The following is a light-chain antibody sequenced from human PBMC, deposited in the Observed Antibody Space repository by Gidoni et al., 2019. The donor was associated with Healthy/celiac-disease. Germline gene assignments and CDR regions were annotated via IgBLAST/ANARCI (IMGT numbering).Light chain of an antibody. CDR3: QQRSDWPPT. CDR1: QSVSSY. CDR2: DAS. Sequence: FVMTQSPATLPLYPGERAPLSCRASQSVSSYLAWYQQKPGQAPRLPIYDASNRATVIPARYSGSGSGTDFTGTSSSIELEDFTVYYWQQRSDWPPTFXQXTKLEIK. J-gene: IGKJ2*01. V-gene: IGKV3-11*01.